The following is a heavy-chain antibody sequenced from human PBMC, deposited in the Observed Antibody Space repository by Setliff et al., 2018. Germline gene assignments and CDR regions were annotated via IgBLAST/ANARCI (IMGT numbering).Heavy chain of an antibody. CDR3: AKVDIDYIMTRDNTWQYIFYMDV. CDR2: INYSGST. D-gene: IGHD5-12*01. V-gene: IGHV4-39*01. Sequence: SETLSLTCSVLGDSLSSGTQYWAWIRQPPGKGLEWIGNINYSGSTYYNPSLKSQVTMSVDASKNQVSLKMTSVTAEDTAVYYCAKVDIDYIMTRDNTWQYIFYMDVWGRGTTVTVSS. J-gene: IGHJ6*03. CDR1: GDSLSSGTQY.